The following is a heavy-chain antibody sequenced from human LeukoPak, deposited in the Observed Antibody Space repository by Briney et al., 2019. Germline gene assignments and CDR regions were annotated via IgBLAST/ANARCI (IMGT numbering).Heavy chain of an antibody. J-gene: IGHJ6*03. CDR2: IYTSGST. V-gene: IGHV4-61*02. CDR3: ARDGDSRYYYYMDV. Sequence: PSETLSLTCTVSGGSITSGSYYWTWIRQPAGKGLEWIGRIYTSGSTNYNPSLKSRVTISVDTSKNQFSLKLSSVTAADTAVYYCARDGDSRYYYYMDVWGKGTTVTISS. CDR1: GGSITSGSYY. D-gene: IGHD3-22*01.